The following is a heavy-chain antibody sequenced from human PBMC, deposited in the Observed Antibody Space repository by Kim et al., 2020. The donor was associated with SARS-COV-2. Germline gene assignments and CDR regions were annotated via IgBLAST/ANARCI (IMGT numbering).Heavy chain of an antibody. CDR2: IASDGSSI. D-gene: IGHD5-12*01. V-gene: IGHV3-11*01. J-gene: IGHJ4*02. CDR3: ARDNSGYDHIDH. Sequence: GGSLRLSCVASGFTFSSHYMSWIRQAPGKGLEWLAYIASDGSSITYADSVKGRFTVSRDNARNSLYLQMDNLEVEDTAVYYCARDNSGYDHIDHWGPGTLATVSS. CDR1: GFTFSSHY.